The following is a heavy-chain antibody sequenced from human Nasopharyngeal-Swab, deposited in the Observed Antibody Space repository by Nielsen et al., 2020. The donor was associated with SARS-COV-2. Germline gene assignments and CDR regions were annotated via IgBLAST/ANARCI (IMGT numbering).Heavy chain of an antibody. CDR1: GFTFSSYG. V-gene: IGHV3-33*01. D-gene: IGHD6-13*01. CDR2: IWYDGSNK. Sequence: GGSLRLSCAASGFTFSSYGMHWVRQAPGKGLEWVAVIWYDGSNKYYADSVKGRFTISRDNSKNTLYLQMSSLRAEDTAVYYCARGQESYSSSWLNWYFDLWGRGTLVTVSS. J-gene: IGHJ2*01. CDR3: ARGQESYSSSWLNWYFDL.